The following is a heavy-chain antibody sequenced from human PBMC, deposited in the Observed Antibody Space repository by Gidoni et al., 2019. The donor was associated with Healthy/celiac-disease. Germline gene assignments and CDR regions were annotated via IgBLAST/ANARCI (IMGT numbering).Heavy chain of an antibody. CDR1: GFTFSSYA. CDR2: IGGSGGST. Sequence: EVQLLESGGGLVQPGVSLRLSCAASGFTFSSYAMSWVRQAPGKGLEWVSAIGGSGGSTYYADSVKGRFTISRDNSKNTLYLQMNSLRAEDTAVYYCAKDMVIVGATLFWGQGTMVTVSS. CDR3: AKDMVIVGATLF. J-gene: IGHJ3*01. V-gene: IGHV3-23*01. D-gene: IGHD1-26*01.